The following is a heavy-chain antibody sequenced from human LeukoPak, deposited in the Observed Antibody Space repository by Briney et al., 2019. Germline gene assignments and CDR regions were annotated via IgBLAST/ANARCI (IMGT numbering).Heavy chain of an antibody. CDR2: NYYRGTT. CDR1: GGSISSSSYY. J-gene: IGHJ5*02. D-gene: IGHD3-9*01. V-gene: IGHV4-39*01. Sequence: PSETLSLTCTVSGGSISSSSYYWGWIRQPPGKGLEWIGSNYYRGTTYYNPSLKSRVTISVDTSKTQFSLKLSSVTAADTAVYYCARRRGAFVLRYFDWLPPALNWFDPWGQGTLVTVSS. CDR3: ARRRGAFVLRYFDWLPPALNWFDP.